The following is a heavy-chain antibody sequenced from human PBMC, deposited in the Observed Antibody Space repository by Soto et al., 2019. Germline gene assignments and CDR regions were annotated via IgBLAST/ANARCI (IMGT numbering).Heavy chain of an antibody. V-gene: IGHV3-23*01. D-gene: IGHD6-19*01. J-gene: IGHJ4*02. Sequence: PGGSLRLSCAASGFTFSTYAMTWVRQAPGKGLEWVSVISGSGASTYYADSEKGRFTISRDNSKNTLYLQMNSLRAEATAVYYCAKEDSSRWYAAPSGYRGQGTLVTGSS. CDR3: AKEDSSRWYAAPSGY. CDR2: ISGSGAST. CDR1: GFTFSTYA.